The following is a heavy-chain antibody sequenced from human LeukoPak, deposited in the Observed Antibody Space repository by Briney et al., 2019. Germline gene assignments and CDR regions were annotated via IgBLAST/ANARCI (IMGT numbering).Heavy chain of an antibody. CDR1: GFTFSSYG. D-gene: IGHD2-15*01. J-gene: IGHJ4*02. Sequence: GGSPRLSCAASGFTFSSYGMHWVRQAPGKGLEWVAVISYDGSNKYYADSVKGRFTISRDNSKNTLYLQMNSQRAEDTAVYDCAKDGYCSGGSCFYFDYWGQGTLVTVSS. V-gene: IGHV3-30*18. CDR2: ISYDGSNK. CDR3: AKDGYCSGGSCFYFDY.